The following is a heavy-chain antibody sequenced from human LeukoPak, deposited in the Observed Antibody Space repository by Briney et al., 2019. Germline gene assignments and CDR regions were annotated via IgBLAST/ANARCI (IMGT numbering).Heavy chain of an antibody. CDR3: AREPKAYYYDSSGYPYFDC. V-gene: IGHV4-61*02. Sequence: KPSETLSLTCTVSGGSISSGSYYWSWIRQPAGKGLEWIGRIYTSGSTNYNPSLKSRVTISVDTSKNQFSLKLSSVTAADTAVYYCAREPKAYYYDSSGYPYFDCWGQGTLVTVSS. CDR2: IYTSGST. D-gene: IGHD3-22*01. CDR1: GGSISSGSYY. J-gene: IGHJ4*02.